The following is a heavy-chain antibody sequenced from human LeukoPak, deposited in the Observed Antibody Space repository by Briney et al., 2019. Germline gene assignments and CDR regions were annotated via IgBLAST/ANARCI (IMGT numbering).Heavy chain of an antibody. Sequence: ASVKVSCKASGYTFTGYYMHWVRQAPGQGLEWKGWINPNSGGTNYAQKFQGRVIMTTDTSTSTAYMELRSLRSDDTAAYYCARDYYDILTGYYNFDYWGQGTLVTVSS. J-gene: IGHJ4*02. CDR1: GYTFTGYY. CDR2: INPNSGGT. CDR3: ARDYYDILTGYYNFDY. D-gene: IGHD3-9*01. V-gene: IGHV1-2*02.